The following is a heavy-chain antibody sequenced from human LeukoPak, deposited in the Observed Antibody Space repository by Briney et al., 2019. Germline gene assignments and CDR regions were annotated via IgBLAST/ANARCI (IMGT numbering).Heavy chain of an antibody. V-gene: IGHV6-1*01. CDR3: ARDCSGGTCYLGVLGY. J-gene: IGHJ4*02. CDR1: GDSVSSNSAA. Sequence: SQTLSLTCDISGDSVSSNSAAWNWIRQSPLRGLEWLGRTYYRSKWYNDYAVSVKSRITINPDTSKNQFSLDLTSVTAADAAVYYCARDCSGGTCYLGVLGYWGQGILVTVSS. D-gene: IGHD2-15*01. CDR2: TYYRSKWYN.